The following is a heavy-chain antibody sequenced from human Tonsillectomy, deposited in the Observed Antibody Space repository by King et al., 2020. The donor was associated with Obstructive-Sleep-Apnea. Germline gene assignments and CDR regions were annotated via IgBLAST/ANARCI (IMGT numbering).Heavy chain of an antibody. D-gene: IGHD2/OR15-2a*01. Sequence: EVQLVESGGGLVQPGGSLRLSCAASGFTFSSYGMSWVRQAPGKGLEWVSAISGSGGSTFHADSVKGRFTISRENSKNTLYLQMNSLRAEDTAVYYCAKPLPWVQVDSTFGDYWGQGTLVTVSS. V-gene: IGHV3-23*04. J-gene: IGHJ4*02. CDR2: ISGSGGST. CDR1: GFTFSSYG. CDR3: AKPLPWVQVDSTFGDY.